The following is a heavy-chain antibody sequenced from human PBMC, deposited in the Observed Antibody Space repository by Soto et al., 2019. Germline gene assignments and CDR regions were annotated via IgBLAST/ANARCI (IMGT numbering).Heavy chain of an antibody. CDR3: AKHRWLVLARGESDY. V-gene: IGHV3-23*01. CDR2: ISGSGGST. J-gene: IGHJ4*02. Sequence: GGSLRLSCAASGFTFSSYAMSWVRQAPGKGLEWVSAISGSGGSTYYADSVKGRFTISRDNSKNTLYLQMNSLRAEDTAVYYCAKHRWLVLARGESDYWGQGTLVTVSS. CDR1: GFTFSSYA. D-gene: IGHD6-19*01.